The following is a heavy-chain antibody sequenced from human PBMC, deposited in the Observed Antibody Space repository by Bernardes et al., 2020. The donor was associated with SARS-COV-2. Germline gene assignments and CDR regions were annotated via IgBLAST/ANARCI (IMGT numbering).Heavy chain of an antibody. D-gene: IGHD3-3*01. CDR2: INSDSGDT. J-gene: IGHJ4*02. Sequence: ASVKVSCMAFGYTFNTYAVNWVRQAPGQGLEWMGWINSDSGDTRYAQDFAGRFVFSLDTSVSAAYLQINSLKAEDTAVYYCARGQEWSVDYWGQGTLVTVSS. CDR3: ARGQEWSVDY. CDR1: GYTFNTYA. V-gene: IGHV7-4-1*02.